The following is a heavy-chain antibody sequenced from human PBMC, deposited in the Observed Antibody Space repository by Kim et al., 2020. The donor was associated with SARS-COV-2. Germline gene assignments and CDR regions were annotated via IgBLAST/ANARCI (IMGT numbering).Heavy chain of an antibody. D-gene: IGHD3-22*01. CDR3: ASYYDSSGVFDY. Sequence: LSLTCTVSGESITRGGYYWGWVRQQPVKGLEWIGYIFYTGSTFYNPSLKSRVSISVDPSENQFSLKLSSVTAADTAVYYCASYYDSSGVFDYWGQGTL. CDR1: GESITRGGYY. V-gene: IGHV4-31*03. J-gene: IGHJ4*02. CDR2: IFYTGST.